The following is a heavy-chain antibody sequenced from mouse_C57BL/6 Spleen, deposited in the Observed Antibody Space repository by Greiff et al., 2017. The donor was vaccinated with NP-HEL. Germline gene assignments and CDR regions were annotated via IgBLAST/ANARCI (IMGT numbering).Heavy chain of an antibody. CDR2: IRSKSNNYAT. V-gene: IGHV10-1*01. J-gene: IGHJ3*01. CDR3: VKLGNFPAN. CDR1: GFSFTTYA. Sequence: EVKLQESGGGLVQPKGSLKLSCAASGFSFTTYAMNWVRQAPGKGLEWVARIRSKSNNYATYYADPVKDRFTISRDDSESMPYLQMNNMRTESTAMYYCVKLGNFPANWGKGTLVTVSA. D-gene: IGHD4-1*01.